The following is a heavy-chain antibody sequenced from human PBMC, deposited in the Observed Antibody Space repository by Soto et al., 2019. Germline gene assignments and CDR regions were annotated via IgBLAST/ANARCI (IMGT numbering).Heavy chain of an antibody. CDR1: GFTYDDYA. J-gene: IGHJ6*02. Sequence: SLRLSCAASGFTYDDYAMHWIRQAPGKGLEWVAGISWNSNSITYADSVKGRFTVSRDNAKKSLYLQMNSLRPEDTAFYYCAKEMIAPYYFYAMDVWGQGTTVTVSS. D-gene: IGHD3-10*01. CDR3: AKEMIAPYYFYAMDV. CDR2: ISWNSNSI. V-gene: IGHV3-9*01.